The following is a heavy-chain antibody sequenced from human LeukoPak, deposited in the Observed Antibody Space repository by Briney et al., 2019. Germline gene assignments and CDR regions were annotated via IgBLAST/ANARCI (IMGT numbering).Heavy chain of an antibody. CDR2: IRYDASNK. CDR3: AKDRHAPGRYCSSTICFPFDP. CDR1: GFTFSTYD. D-gene: IGHD2-2*01. V-gene: IGHV3-30*02. J-gene: IGHJ5*02. Sequence: PGGSLRLSCAASGFTFSTYDIHWVRQAPGKGLEWVAFIRYDASNKKYADSVKGRFTISRDNSKNTLYLQMNSLRAEDTAVYYCAKDRHAPGRYCSSTICFPFDPWGQGTLVTVSS.